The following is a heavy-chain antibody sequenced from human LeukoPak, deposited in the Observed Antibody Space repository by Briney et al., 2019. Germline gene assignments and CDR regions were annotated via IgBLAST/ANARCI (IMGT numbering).Heavy chain of an antibody. J-gene: IGHJ4*02. Sequence: ASVKVSRXASGYTFTGYYMHWVRQAHGQGLEWMGWINPNSGGTNYAQKFQGRVTMTRDTSISTAYMELSRLRSDDTAVYYCARVLDFWSGYGDYWGQGTLVTVSS. D-gene: IGHD3-3*01. V-gene: IGHV1-2*02. CDR1: GYTFTGYY. CDR2: INPNSGGT. CDR3: ARVLDFWSGYGDY.